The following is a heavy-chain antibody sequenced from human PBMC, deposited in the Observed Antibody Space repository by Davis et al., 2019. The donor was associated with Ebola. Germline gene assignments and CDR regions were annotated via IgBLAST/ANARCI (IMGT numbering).Heavy chain of an antibody. CDR1: GGDFKTYA. Sequence: AASVKVSCKASGGDFKTYALSWVRQAPGHGLEWMGRIIPGVDITNYAQKFQGRVTITADKYTTTAYMDLSGLTSDDTAVYYCASPRSGTYGGYLEFWGQGTPVTVSS. CDR2: IIPGVDIT. CDR3: ASPRSGTYGGYLEF. D-gene: IGHD1-26*01. V-gene: IGHV1-69*04. J-gene: IGHJ4*02.